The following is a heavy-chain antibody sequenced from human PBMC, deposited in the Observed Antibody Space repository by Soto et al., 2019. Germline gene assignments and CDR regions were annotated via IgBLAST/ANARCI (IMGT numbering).Heavy chain of an antibody. V-gene: IGHV3-23*01. D-gene: IGHD3-3*01. CDR3: AKLEIRRADY. CDR1: GFTFSTYA. Sequence: GGSLRLSCAASGFTFSTYAMSWVRQAPGKGLEWVSGISGSGGSTYYADSVKGRFTISRDNSKNTLYLQMNSLRAEDTAIYYCAKLEIRRADYWGQGTLVTVSS. J-gene: IGHJ4*02. CDR2: ISGSGGST.